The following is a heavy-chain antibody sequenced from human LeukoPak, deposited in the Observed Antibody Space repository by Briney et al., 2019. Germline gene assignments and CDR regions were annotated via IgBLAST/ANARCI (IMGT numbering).Heavy chain of an antibody. CDR3: ASGYAEVLLVAEAFDH. CDR2: IHDSGTT. J-gene: IGHJ5*02. CDR1: GDSIDSSNYY. D-gene: IGHD5-12*01. Sequence: PSETLSLTCTVSGDSIDSSNYYWACIRQAPGKGLEWIATIHDSGTTFYNMTVKSPVAISIDSSKNQFSLKLSSVSASDTAVYFCASGYAEVLLVAEAFDHWGQGTLVTVSS. V-gene: IGHV4-39*01.